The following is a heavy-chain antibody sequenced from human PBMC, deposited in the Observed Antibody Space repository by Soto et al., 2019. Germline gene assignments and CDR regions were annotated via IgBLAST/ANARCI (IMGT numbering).Heavy chain of an antibody. Sequence: PGGSLRLSCTASGFTFGDYAMSWFRQAPGKGLEWVGFIRSKAYGGTTEYAASVKGRFTISRDDSKSIAYLQMNSLKTEDTAVYYCTRGPWDQYYYDSSGTKGYFDLWGRGTLVTVSS. CDR2: IRSKAYGGTT. CDR1: GFTFGDYA. D-gene: IGHD3-22*01. J-gene: IGHJ2*01. V-gene: IGHV3-49*03. CDR3: TRGPWDQYYYDSSGTKGYFDL.